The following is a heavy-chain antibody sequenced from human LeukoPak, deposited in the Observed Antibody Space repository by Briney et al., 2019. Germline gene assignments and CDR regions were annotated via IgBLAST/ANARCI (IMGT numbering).Heavy chain of an antibody. CDR3: ARHIGGGIEDMDV. Sequence: SETLSLTCTASGVSISTYYWNWIRQSPGKGLEWIGYIYVTGSPRSTPSLRSRVTISVDTSRNQFFLKMSSVTAADTAVYYCARHIGGGIEDMDVWGKGTKVTVSS. V-gene: IGHV4-59*08. D-gene: IGHD3-16*02. CDR2: IYVTGSP. J-gene: IGHJ6*03. CDR1: GVSISTYY.